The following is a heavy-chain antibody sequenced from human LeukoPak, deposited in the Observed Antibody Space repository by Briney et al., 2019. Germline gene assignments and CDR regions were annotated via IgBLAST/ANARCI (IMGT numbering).Heavy chain of an antibody. CDR3: ARGLAAAGTSYFDY. V-gene: IGHV4-59*01. J-gene: IGHJ4*02. CDR1: GGSISNYY. D-gene: IGHD6-13*01. CDR2: IYYSGST. Sequence: PSETLSLTCTVSGGSISNYYWSWIRQPPGKGLEWIGYIYYSGSTNYSPSLKGRVTISVDTSKNQFSLKLSSVTAADTAVYYCARGLAAAGTSYFDYWGQGTLVTVSS.